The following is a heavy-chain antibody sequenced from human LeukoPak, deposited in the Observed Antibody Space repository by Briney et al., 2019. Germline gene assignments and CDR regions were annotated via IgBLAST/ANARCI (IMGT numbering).Heavy chain of an antibody. Sequence: GGSLRLSCAASGFTFSSYSMNWVRQAPGKGLEWVSSIGSSSSYIYYADSEKGRFTISRDNAKNSLSLQMNSLRAEDTAVYYCASVGLSSWYDYWGQGTLVTVSS. CDR1: GFTFSSYS. V-gene: IGHV3-21*04. J-gene: IGHJ4*02. D-gene: IGHD6-13*01. CDR3: ASVGLSSWYDY. CDR2: IGSSSSYI.